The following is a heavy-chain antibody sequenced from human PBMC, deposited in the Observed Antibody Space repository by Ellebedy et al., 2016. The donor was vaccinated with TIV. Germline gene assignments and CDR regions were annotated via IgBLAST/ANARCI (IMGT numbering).Heavy chain of an antibody. V-gene: IGHV1-46*01. CDR3: ARTTLIVVVSNLRGAFEF. CDR2: SGPSGGST. D-gene: IGHD3-22*01. J-gene: IGHJ3*01. CDR1: GYTFSSYY. Sequence: AASVKVSCKISGYTFSSYYIHWVRQAPGQGLEWMGISGPSGGSTIYAQKFQGRVTMTRDTATSTVYMELSGLRSEDTAVYYCARTTLIVVVSNLRGAFEFWGQGTMV.